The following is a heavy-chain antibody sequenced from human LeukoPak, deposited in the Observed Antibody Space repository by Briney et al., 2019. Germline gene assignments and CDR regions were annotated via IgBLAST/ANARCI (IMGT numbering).Heavy chain of an antibody. J-gene: IGHJ5*02. CDR1: GGSISSGGYY. CDR2: IYYSGST. D-gene: IGHD2-15*01. Sequence: SQTLSLTCTVSGGSISSGGYYWSWIRQHPGKGLEWIGYIYYSGSTYYNPSLKSRVTISVDTSKNQFSLKLSSVTAADTAVYYCARGVVAARFWFDPWGQGTLVTVSS. V-gene: IGHV4-31*03. CDR3: ARGVVAARFWFDP.